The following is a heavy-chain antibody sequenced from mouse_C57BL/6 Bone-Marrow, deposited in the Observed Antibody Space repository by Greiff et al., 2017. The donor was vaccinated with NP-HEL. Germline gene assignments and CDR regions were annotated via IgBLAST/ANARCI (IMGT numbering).Heavy chain of an antibody. D-gene: IGHD2-5*01. CDR3: ARSAYSNYAWFAY. CDR2: IYPGSGNT. J-gene: IGHJ3*01. V-gene: IGHV1-66*01. Sequence: VKLMESGPELVKPGASVKISCKASGYSFTSYYIHWVKQRPGQGLEWIGWIYPGSGNTKYNEKFKGKATLTADTSSSTAYMQLSSLTSEDSAVYYCARSAYSNYAWFAYWGQGTLVTVSA. CDR1: GYSFTSYY.